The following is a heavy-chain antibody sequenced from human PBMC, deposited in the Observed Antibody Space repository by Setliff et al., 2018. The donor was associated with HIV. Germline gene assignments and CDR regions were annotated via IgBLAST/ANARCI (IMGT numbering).Heavy chain of an antibody. V-gene: IGHV1-8*01. D-gene: IGHD2-15*01. CDR1: GYIFTNYD. CDR3: ARGYASGSGSYYYDY. Sequence: ASVKVSCKASGYIFTNYDINWVRQATGQGLEWMGWMNPNSGNTGYAQKFQGRVTITRNTSISTAYMELSSLRSDDTAVYFCARGYASGSGSYYYDYWGQGTLVTVSS. J-gene: IGHJ4*02. CDR2: MNPNSGNT.